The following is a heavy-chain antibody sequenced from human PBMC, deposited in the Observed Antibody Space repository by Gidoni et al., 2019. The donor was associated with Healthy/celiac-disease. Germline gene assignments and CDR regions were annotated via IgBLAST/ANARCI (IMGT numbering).Heavy chain of an antibody. CDR3: ARATGYSYGYMFLPQGFDL. J-gene: IGHJ2*01. V-gene: IGHV4-30-4*01. CDR2: IYFSGST. D-gene: IGHD5-18*01. Sequence: QVQLQESGPGLVKPSQTLSLTCTVSGGPISSGDYYWSWFRQPPGKGLEWIGYIYFSGSTYYNPSLKSRVTISVDTSKNQFSLKLSSVTAADTAVYYCARATGYSYGYMFLPQGFDLWGRGTLVTVSS. CDR1: GGPISSGDYY.